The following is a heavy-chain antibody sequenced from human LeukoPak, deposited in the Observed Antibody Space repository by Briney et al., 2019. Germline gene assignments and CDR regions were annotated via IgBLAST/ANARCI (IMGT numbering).Heavy chain of an antibody. CDR3: ARVREYYGSGGWFDP. Sequence: VASVKVSFKASGYTFTGYYMHWVRQAPGQGLEWMGWINPDSGGTNYAQKFQGRVTMTRDTPISTAYMELSRLRSDDTAVYYCARVREYYGSGGWFDPWGQGTLVTVSS. J-gene: IGHJ5*02. D-gene: IGHD3-10*01. V-gene: IGHV1-2*02. CDR1: GYTFTGYY. CDR2: INPDSGGT.